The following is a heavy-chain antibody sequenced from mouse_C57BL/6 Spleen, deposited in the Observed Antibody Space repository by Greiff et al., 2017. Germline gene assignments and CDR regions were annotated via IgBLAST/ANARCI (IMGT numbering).Heavy chain of an antibody. CDR2: LHPSHGGT. CDR1: GYTFTSYR. CDR3: AREGDYYGSSYPDY. Sequence: QVLLLQPGPELVKPGASVQLSCKASGYTFTSYRMHWVQQRPGHGLAWLGTLHPSHGGTNYNEKFKSKGTLTGDKASSTAYMQLSSLTSEDSAVYYCAREGDYYGSSYPDYWGQGTTLTVSS. D-gene: IGHD1-1*01. V-gene: IGHV1-53*01. J-gene: IGHJ2*01.